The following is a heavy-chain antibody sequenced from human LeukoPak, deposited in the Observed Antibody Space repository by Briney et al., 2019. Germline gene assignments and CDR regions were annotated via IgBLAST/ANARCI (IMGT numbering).Heavy chain of an antibody. D-gene: IGHD6-13*01. Sequence: GGSLRLSCAASGFTFSSNYMSWVRQAPGKGLEWVSVIYSGGSTYYADSVKGRFTISRDNSKNTLYLQMNSLRAEDTAVYYCARERHKAAAGPFFDYWGQGTLVTVSS. J-gene: IGHJ4*02. V-gene: IGHV3-53*01. CDR2: IYSGGST. CDR3: ARERHKAAAGPFFDY. CDR1: GFTFSSNY.